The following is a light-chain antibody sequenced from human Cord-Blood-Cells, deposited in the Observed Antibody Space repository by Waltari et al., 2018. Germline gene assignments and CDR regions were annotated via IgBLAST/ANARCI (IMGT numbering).Light chain of an antibody. CDR3: QQYNNWPQYS. Sequence: EIVMTQSPATPPVSPGERATLSCRASQSVSSNFAWYQQKPGQAPRLLIYGASTRATGIPARFSGSGSGAEFTLTISSLQSEDFAVYYWQQYNNWPQYSFGQGTKLEIK. J-gene: IGKJ2*03. V-gene: IGKV3-15*01. CDR2: GAS. CDR1: QSVSSN.